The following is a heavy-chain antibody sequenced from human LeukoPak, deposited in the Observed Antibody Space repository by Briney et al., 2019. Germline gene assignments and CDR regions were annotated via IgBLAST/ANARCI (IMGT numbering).Heavy chain of an antibody. CDR1: GGSFSDYN. Sequence: SETLSLTCAVYGGSFSDYNWTWIRQPPGKGLEWIGEIYHSGSTNYNPSLKSRVTISVDKSKNQFSLKLSSVTAADTAVYYCARLAGSGSLDYWGQGTLVTVSS. CDR3: ARLAGSGSLDY. V-gene: IGHV4-34*01. J-gene: IGHJ4*02. D-gene: IGHD3-10*01. CDR2: IYHSGST.